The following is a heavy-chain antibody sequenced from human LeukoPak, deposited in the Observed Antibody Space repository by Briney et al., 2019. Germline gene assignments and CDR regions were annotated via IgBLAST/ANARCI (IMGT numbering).Heavy chain of an antibody. CDR3: ARSYSSSSYYGMDV. CDR1: GYTFTSYD. V-gene: IGHV1-8*01. J-gene: IGHJ6*02. CDR2: MNPNSGNT. Sequence: ASVKVSCKASGYTFTSYDINWVRQATGQGLEWMGWMNPNSGNTGYAQKFQGRVTMTRNTSISTAYMELSSLRSEDTAVYYCARSYSSSSYYGMDVWGPGTTVTVSS. D-gene: IGHD6-6*01.